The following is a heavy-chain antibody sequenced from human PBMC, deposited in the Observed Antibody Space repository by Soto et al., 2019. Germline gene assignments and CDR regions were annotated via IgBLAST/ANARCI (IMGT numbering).Heavy chain of an antibody. CDR3: ARERYQVISDGMDV. CDR2: INPETGGT. J-gene: IGHJ6*02. V-gene: IGHV1-2*02. D-gene: IGHD2-2*01. CDR1: GYTFTGYY. Sequence: QVQLVQSGADVKTPGASVRVSCKASGYTFTGYYVHWVREAPGQGLEWMGWINPETGGTSYAQKFQGMVTLSRDTSINTAYLELSRLRFDDAAVYFCARERYQVISDGMDVWGHGTTVTVSS.